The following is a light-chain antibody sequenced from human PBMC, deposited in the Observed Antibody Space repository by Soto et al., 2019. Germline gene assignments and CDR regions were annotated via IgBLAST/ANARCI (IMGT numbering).Light chain of an antibody. CDR3: QQRSNWPPT. CDR1: QSVSSY. V-gene: IGKV3-11*01. J-gene: IGKJ1*01. CDR2: DAS. Sequence: EIVLTQSPATLSLSPGERATLSCSASQSVSSYLAWYQQKPGQAPRLLIYDASNRATGIPARFSGSGSGTDFPLTISSLEPEDCAVYYCQQRSNWPPTFGQGTKVEIK.